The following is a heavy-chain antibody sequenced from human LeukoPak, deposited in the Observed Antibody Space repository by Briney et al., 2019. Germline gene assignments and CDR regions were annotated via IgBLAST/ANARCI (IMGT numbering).Heavy chain of an antibody. V-gene: IGHV3-21*01. Sequence: GGSLRLSCAASGFTFSSYGMNWVRQAPGKGLEWVSSVSSSSSYIYYADSVKGRFTISRDNAKNSLYLQMNSLRVEDTAVYYCARDKITGASTNDYWGQGTLVTVSS. CDR1: GFTFSSYG. CDR3: ARDKITGASTNDY. CDR2: VSSSSSYI. D-gene: IGHD1-14*01. J-gene: IGHJ4*02.